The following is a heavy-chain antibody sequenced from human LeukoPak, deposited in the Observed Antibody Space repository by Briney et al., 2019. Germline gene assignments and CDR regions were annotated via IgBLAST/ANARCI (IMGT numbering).Heavy chain of an antibody. J-gene: IGHJ4*02. D-gene: IGHD3-22*01. V-gene: IGHV4-59*08. CDR1: GGSISGYY. Sequence: SETLSLTCTVSGGSISGYYWSWIRQPPGKGLEWIGYIFSSGSTNYNPSLKSRVTISEDTSVNQFSLKLSSVTAADTAVYYCARHLGTYYYDSSGYFPTPNFDYWGQGTLVTVSS. CDR2: IFSSGST. CDR3: ARHLGTYYYDSSGYFPTPNFDY.